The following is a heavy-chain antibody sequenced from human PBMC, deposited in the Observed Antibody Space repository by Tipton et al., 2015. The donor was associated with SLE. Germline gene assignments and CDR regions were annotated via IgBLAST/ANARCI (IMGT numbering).Heavy chain of an antibody. V-gene: IGHV3-33*01. Sequence: SLRLSCAASGFTFSSYGMHWVRQAPGKGLEWVAVIWYDGSNKYYADSVKGRFTISRDNSKNTLYLQMNSLRAEDTAVYYCARDVSGYDYLGGMDVWGQGTTVTVSS. CDR1: GFTFSSYG. D-gene: IGHD5-12*01. CDR2: IWYDGSNK. CDR3: ARDVSGYDYLGGMDV. J-gene: IGHJ6*02.